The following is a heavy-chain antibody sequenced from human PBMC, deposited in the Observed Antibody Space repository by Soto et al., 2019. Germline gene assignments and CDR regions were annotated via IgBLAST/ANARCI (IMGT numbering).Heavy chain of an antibody. CDR1: GFTFSSYA. D-gene: IGHD3-10*01. CDR2: ISGSGGST. CDR3: AKFSQVITMVRGAISGAFDY. V-gene: IGHV3-23*01. Sequence: GGSLRLSCAASGFTFSSYAMSWVRQAPGKGLEWVSAISGSGGSTYYADSVKGRFTNSRENSKKTLNLKMNSLRAEDTAVYYCAKFSQVITMVRGAISGAFDYWGQGT. J-gene: IGHJ4*02.